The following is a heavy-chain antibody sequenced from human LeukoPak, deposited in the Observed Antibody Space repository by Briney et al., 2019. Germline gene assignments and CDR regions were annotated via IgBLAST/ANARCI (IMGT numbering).Heavy chain of an antibody. CDR1: GGSISSYY. D-gene: IGHD3-22*01. V-gene: IGHV4-4*07. Sequence: SETLSLTRTASGGSISSYYWSWIRQPAGKGLEWIGRIYTSGNTNYNPSLKSRVTISVDKSKNQFSLKLSSVTAADTAVYYCARDYYDSSRQSFDYWGQGTLVTVSS. J-gene: IGHJ4*02. CDR2: IYTSGNT. CDR3: ARDYYDSSRQSFDY.